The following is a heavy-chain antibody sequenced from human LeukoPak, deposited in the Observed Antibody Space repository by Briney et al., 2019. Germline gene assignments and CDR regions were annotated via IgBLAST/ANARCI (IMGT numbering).Heavy chain of an antibody. CDR3: ANAYSNSLYYYYYGMDV. V-gene: IGHV3-21*01. Sequence: GGSLRLSCAASGFTFSSYSMNWVRQAPGKGLEWVSSISSSSSYIYYADSVKGRFTISRDNAKNPLYLQMNSLRAEDTAVYYCANAYSNSLYYYYYGMDVWGQGTTVTVSS. CDR2: ISSSSSYI. CDR1: GFTFSSYS. D-gene: IGHD4-4*01. J-gene: IGHJ6*02.